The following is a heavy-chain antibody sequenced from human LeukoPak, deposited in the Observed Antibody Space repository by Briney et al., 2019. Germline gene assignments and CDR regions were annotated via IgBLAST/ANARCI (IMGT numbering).Heavy chain of an antibody. CDR3: ATQLLRFLEGPYYYYGMDV. CDR1: GGTFSSYA. J-gene: IGHJ6*02. CDR2: TIPILGIA. Sequence: SVKVSCKASGGTFSSYAISWVRQAPGQGLEWMGRTIPILGIANYAQKFQGRVTITADKSTSTAYMELSSLRSEDTAVYYCATQLLRFLEGPYYYYGMDVWGQGTTVTVSS. D-gene: IGHD3-3*01. V-gene: IGHV1-69*04.